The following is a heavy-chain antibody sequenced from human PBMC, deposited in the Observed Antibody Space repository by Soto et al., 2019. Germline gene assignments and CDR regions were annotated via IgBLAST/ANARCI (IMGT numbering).Heavy chain of an antibody. CDR2: IYWDDDT. CDR1: GFSFSADGVG. CDR3: AHAFGGTSWPNDAFDV. V-gene: IGHV2-5*02. J-gene: IGHJ3*01. D-gene: IGHD3-16*01. Sequence: HITLKESGPTLVKPTQTLTLTCIFSGFSFSADGVGVGWIRQPPGKTLEWLALIYWDDDTRYRPSLKSRLTITKASSKTQVVLTMTNMDPLDTATYYCAHAFGGTSWPNDAFDVWGQGTVVTVSS.